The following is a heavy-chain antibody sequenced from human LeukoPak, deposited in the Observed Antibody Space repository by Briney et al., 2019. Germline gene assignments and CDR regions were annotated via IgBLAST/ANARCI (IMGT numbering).Heavy chain of an antibody. CDR1: GFTFNIYA. D-gene: IGHD3-22*01. V-gene: IGHV4-34*01. J-gene: IGHJ3*02. CDR2: INHSGST. CDR3: ARFFLGITMIVVADDAFDI. Sequence: GSLRLSCAASGFTFNIYAMTWVRQAPGKGLEWIGEINHSGSTNYNPSLKSRVTISVDTSKNQFSLKLSSVTAADTAVYYCARFFLGITMIVVADDAFDIWGQGTMVTVSS.